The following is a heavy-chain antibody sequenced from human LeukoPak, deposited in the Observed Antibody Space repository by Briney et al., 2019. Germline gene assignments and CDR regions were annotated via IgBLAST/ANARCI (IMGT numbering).Heavy chain of an antibody. Sequence: PSETLSLTCTVSGGSISSGGYYWSWIRQPPGKGLEWIGYIYHSGSTYYNPSLKSRVTISVDRSKNQFSLKLSSVTAADTAVYYCARGENWNFRFDYWGQGTLVTVSS. CDR3: ARGENWNFRFDY. CDR2: IYHSGST. D-gene: IGHD1-7*01. V-gene: IGHV4-30-2*01. J-gene: IGHJ4*02. CDR1: GGSISSGGYY.